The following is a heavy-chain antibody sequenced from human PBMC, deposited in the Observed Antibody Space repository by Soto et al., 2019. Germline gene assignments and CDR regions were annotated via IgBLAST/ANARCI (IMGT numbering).Heavy chain of an antibody. Sequence: EVQLVESGGGLVKPGGSLRLSCAVSGFSLTDVWMNWVRQAPGKGLEWVGRIKSKTAGGTTDDAAPVKGRFTILRDDSKNTLYLKMDRLITEDTAVYFCSHGYGQYFNSWGQGTLVTVSS. J-gene: IGHJ4*02. D-gene: IGHD5-18*01. CDR1: GFSLTDVW. CDR3: SHGYGQYFNS. V-gene: IGHV3-15*07. CDR2: IKSKTAGGTT.